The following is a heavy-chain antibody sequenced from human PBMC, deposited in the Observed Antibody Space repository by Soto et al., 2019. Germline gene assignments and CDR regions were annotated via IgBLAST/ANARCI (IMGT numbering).Heavy chain of an antibody. J-gene: IGHJ5*02. CDR2: MYNGGST. Sequence: SETLSLTCTVSGDSISSSNYYWGWIRQPPGKGLEWIGSMYNGGSTYYNPSLKSRVTISVDTSKNQFSLELSSVTAADTAVYYCATQEVGGSYVYTFDPWGQGTLVTVSS. D-gene: IGHD1-26*01. V-gene: IGHV4-39*01. CDR1: GDSISSSNYY. CDR3: ATQEVGGSYVYTFDP.